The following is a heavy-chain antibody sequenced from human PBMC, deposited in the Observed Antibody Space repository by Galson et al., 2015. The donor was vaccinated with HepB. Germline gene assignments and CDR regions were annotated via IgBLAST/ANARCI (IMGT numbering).Heavy chain of an antibody. CDR2: INTYNGNT. CDR1: GYTFASNG. D-gene: IGHD3-16*01. Sequence: SVKVSCKAPGYTFASNGVSWVRQAPGQGLEWMGWINTYNGNTHYSQTFQGRVTMTTDTSSTTVYMELKSLRSDDTAVYFCALLPIFGGEPFDVWGQGTEVTVS. J-gene: IGHJ3*01. V-gene: IGHV1-18*04. CDR3: ALLPIFGGEPFDV.